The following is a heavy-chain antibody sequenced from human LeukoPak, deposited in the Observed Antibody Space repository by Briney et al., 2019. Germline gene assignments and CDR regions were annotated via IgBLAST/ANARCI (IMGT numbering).Heavy chain of an antibody. CDR1: GFTFSGYA. D-gene: IGHD6-13*01. J-gene: IGHJ4*02. CDR2: ISGSGGGT. Sequence: TGRSLRLSCAASGFTFSGYAMTWVRQAPGKGLELVAAISGSGGGTYYADSVKGRFTISRDNSKNTLYVQMTSLRAEDTAVYYCAKACIPAAGQDYFDYWGQGTLVTVSS. CDR3: AKACIPAAGQDYFDY. V-gene: IGHV3-23*01.